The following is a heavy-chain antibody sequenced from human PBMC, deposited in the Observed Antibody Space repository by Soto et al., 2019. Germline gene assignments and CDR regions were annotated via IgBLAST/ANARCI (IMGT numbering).Heavy chain of an antibody. V-gene: IGHV3-23*01. J-gene: IGHJ3*02. D-gene: IGHD6-6*01. CDR1: GFTFSSYA. Sequence: EVQLLESGGGLVQPGGSLRLSCAASGFTFSSYAMSWVRQAPGKGLEWVSAISGSGGSTYYADSVKGRFTISRDNSKNTLYRQMNSLRAEDTAVYYCAKGSRWYEQLVLPYAFDIWGQGTMVTVSS. CDR3: AKGSRWYEQLVLPYAFDI. CDR2: ISGSGGST.